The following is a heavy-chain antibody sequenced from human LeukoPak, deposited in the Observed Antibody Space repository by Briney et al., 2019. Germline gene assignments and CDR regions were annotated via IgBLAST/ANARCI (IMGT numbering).Heavy chain of an antibody. CDR2: INPNSGGT. Sequence: ASVKVSCKASGYTFTSYDINWVRQAPGQGLEWMGWINPNSGGTKYAHKFQGRVTMTRDTSISTAYMELSRLSSDDTAVYYCARDLSVATTTIKYWGQGTLVTVSS. J-gene: IGHJ4*02. V-gene: IGHV1-2*07. D-gene: IGHD5-12*01. CDR1: GYTFTSYD. CDR3: ARDLSVATTTIKY.